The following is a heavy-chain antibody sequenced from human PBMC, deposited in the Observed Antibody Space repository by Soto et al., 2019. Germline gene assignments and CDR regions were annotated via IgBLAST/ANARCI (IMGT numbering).Heavy chain of an antibody. V-gene: IGHV3-30-3*01. J-gene: IGHJ4*02. CDR2: ISYDGSNK. D-gene: IGHD3-10*01. CDR1: GFTFSSYA. Sequence: GGSLRLSCAASGFTFSSYAMHWVRQAPGKGLEWVAVISYDGSNKYYADSVKGRFTISRDNSKNTLYLQMNSLRAEDTAVYYCARVGLTESYFDYWGQGTLVTVSS. CDR3: ARVGLTESYFDY.